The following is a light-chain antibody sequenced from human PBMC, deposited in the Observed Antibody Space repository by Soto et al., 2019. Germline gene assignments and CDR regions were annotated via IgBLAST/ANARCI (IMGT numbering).Light chain of an antibody. CDR1: QSVSTY. J-gene: IGKJ1*01. Sequence: EIVLTQSPSTLSLSPGERATLSCRASQSVSTYLAWYQQRPGQAPRLLIYDATKRATGIAARFSGSGSGTDFSLTISSLEPADFAVYYCQQRGNWPPQTFGQGTRVEIK. CDR2: DAT. V-gene: IGKV3-11*01. CDR3: QQRGNWPPQT.